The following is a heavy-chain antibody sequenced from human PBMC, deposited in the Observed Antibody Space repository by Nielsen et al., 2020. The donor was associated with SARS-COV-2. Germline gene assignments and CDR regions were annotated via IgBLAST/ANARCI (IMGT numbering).Heavy chain of an antibody. V-gene: IGHV3-9*01. J-gene: IGHJ5*02. CDR2: ISWNSGSI. Sequence: GGSLRLSCAASGFTFDDYAMHWVRQAPGKGLEWVSGISWNSGSIGYADSVKGRFTISRDNAKNSLYLQMNSLRAEDTALYYCAKDINRMVRGVIITWGQGTLVTVSS. CDR1: GFTFDDYA. CDR3: AKDINRMVRGVIIT. D-gene: IGHD3-10*01.